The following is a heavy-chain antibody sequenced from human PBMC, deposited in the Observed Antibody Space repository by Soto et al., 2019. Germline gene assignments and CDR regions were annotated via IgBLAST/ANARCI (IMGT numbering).Heavy chain of an antibody. J-gene: IGHJ5*02. CDR2: IYYSGST. CDR1: GGSVSSGGYY. V-gene: IGHV4-31*03. Sequence: PSATLSLTYTFSGGSVSSGGYYWSWIRQHPGKGLEWIGYIYYSGSTYYNPSLKSRVTISVDTSKNQFSLKLSSVTAADAAVYYCAISPVTIFGPPCSFDLWVQGTPVTVYS. CDR3: AISPVTIFGPPCSFDL. D-gene: IGHD3-3*01.